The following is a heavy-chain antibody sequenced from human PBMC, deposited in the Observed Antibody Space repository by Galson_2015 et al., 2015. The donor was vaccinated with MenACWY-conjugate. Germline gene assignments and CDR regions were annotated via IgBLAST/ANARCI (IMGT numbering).Heavy chain of an antibody. Sequence: SETLSLTCLVSGASISTSYWSLIRQPPGKGLEWIGNIYHSGSTTNPSLKSRVTISLDTSKNQFSLKLKSVTAADTAVYFCARQGTSRRHPFDYWGQGTLVTVSS. V-gene: IGHV4-59*08. D-gene: IGHD6-13*01. CDR2: IYHSGST. J-gene: IGHJ4*02. CDR3: ARQGTSRRHPFDY. CDR1: GASISTSY.